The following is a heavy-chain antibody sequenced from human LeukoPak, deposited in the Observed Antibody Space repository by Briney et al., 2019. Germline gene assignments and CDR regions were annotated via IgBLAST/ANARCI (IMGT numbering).Heavy chain of an antibody. CDR1: GFTFSSYS. V-gene: IGHV3-21*01. D-gene: IGHD2-21*02. CDR3: ARDLLVYIVVVTSGYGMDV. Sequence: GGSLRLSCAASGFTFSSYSVNWVRQAPGKGLEWVSSISSSSSYIYYADSVKGRFTISRDNAKNSLYLRMNSLRAEDTAVYYCARDLLVYIVVVTSGYGMDVWGQGTTVTVSS. CDR2: ISSSSSYI. J-gene: IGHJ6*02.